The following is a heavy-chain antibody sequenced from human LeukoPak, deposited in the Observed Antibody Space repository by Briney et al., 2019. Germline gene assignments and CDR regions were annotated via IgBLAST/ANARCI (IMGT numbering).Heavy chain of an antibody. Sequence: ASVKVSCKASGYTFTSYGISWVRQAPGQGLEWMGWISAYNGNTNYAQKLQGRVTMTRDTSTSTVYMELSSLRSEDTAVYYCARAGLYYCSGGSCYSDNWFDPWGQGTLVTVSS. CDR1: GYTFTSYG. CDR2: ISAYNGNT. CDR3: ARAGLYYCSGGSCYSDNWFDP. D-gene: IGHD2-15*01. J-gene: IGHJ5*02. V-gene: IGHV1-18*01.